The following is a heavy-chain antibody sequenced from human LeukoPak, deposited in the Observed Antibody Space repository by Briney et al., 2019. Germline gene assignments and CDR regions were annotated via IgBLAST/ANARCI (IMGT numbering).Heavy chain of an antibody. CDR3: AIPVEGAVTNWFDP. J-gene: IGHJ5*02. CDR1: GYTFTGYY. Sequence: GASVKVSCKASGYTFTGYYMHWVRQAPGQGLEWMGWINPNSGGTNYAQKFQGRVTMTRDTSISTAYMELSRLRSDDTAVYYCAIPVEGAVTNWFDPWGQGTLVTVSS. V-gene: IGHV1-2*02. D-gene: IGHD1-26*01. CDR2: INPNSGGT.